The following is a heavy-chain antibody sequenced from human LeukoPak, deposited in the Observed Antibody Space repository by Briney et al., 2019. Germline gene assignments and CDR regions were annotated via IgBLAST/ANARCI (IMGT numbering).Heavy chain of an antibody. D-gene: IGHD3-10*01. CDR1: GYTFTGYY. J-gene: IGHJ5*02. V-gene: IGHV1-2*02. CDR2: INPNSGGT. CDR3: ARAKITMVRGVKYDP. Sequence: ASVKVSCKASGYTFTGYYMHWVRQAPGQGLEWMACINPNSGGTNYAQKFQGRVTMTRDTSISTAYMELSRLRSDDTAVYYCARAKITMVRGVKYDPWGQGTLVTVSS.